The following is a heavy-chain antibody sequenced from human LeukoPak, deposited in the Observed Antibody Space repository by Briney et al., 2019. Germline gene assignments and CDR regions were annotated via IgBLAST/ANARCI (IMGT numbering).Heavy chain of an antibody. CDR3: VREAAATLFDY. V-gene: IGHV3-21*01. Sequence: GGSLRLSCAASGFTFSSYEMNWVRQAPGKGLEWVAAISSSSRDIFYADSVKGRFSISRDNTQNSLSLQMNSLRAEDTAVYYCVREAAATLFDYWGQGTLVTVSS. CDR2: ISSSSRDI. CDR1: GFTFSSYE. D-gene: IGHD1-26*01. J-gene: IGHJ4*02.